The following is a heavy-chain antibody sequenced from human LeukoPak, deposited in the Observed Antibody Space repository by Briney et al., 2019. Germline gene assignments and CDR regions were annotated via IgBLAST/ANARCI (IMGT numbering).Heavy chain of an antibody. CDR1: GFTFSSYS. CDR2: ISSSSGTI. CDR3: ARGRPYCSSTSCPIDS. Sequence: GGSLRLSCAASGFTFSSYSMNWVRQAPGKGLEGVSYISSSSGTIYYADSVKGGFTISRDNPKNSLYLQMNSLRAEDTAVYYCARGRPYCSSTSCPIDSWGQGTLVTVSS. J-gene: IGHJ4*02. D-gene: IGHD2-2*01. V-gene: IGHV3-48*01.